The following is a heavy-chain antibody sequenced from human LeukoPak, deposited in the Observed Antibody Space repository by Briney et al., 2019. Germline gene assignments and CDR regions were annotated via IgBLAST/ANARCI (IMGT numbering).Heavy chain of an antibody. Sequence: PGGSLRLSCAASGFTFDEYGMSWVRQAPGKGLEWVSSISWDGGSTAYADSVQGRFTISRDNAKNSLHLQMKSLRAEDTALYYCARDSFSGSSPDYWGQGTLVTVSS. CDR1: GFTFDEYG. V-gene: IGHV3-20*04. CDR2: ISWDGGST. CDR3: ARDSFSGSSPDY. D-gene: IGHD1-26*01. J-gene: IGHJ4*02.